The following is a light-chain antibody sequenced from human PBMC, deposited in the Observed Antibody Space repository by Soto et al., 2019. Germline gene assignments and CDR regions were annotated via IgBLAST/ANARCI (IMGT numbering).Light chain of an antibody. CDR3: QQSYSSPPT. J-gene: IGKJ1*01. CDR1: QSVSSN. CDR2: DAS. V-gene: IGKV3D-15*01. Sequence: EIVMTQSPATLSVSPGERATLSCRASQSVSSNLAWYQQKPGQAPRLLIYDASNRATGIPARFSGSGSGTDFTLTISSLQSEDFATYYCQQSYSSPPTFGQGTKVDI.